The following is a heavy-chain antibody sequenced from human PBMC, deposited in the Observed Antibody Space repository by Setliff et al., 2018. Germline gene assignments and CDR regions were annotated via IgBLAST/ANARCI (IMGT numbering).Heavy chain of an antibody. J-gene: IGHJ4*02. Sequence: GGSLRLSCEASGFTFSHYPMHWVRQAPGKGLEWVAVILYDGSNEYYADSVKGRFTISRDNSKDTLYLQMNSLRVDDTAVYYCARDLTSSWYAGSAYWVQGTLVTVSS. CDR3: ARDLTSSWYAGSAY. CDR1: GFTFSHYP. CDR2: ILYDGSNE. V-gene: IGHV3-30*04. D-gene: IGHD6-13*01.